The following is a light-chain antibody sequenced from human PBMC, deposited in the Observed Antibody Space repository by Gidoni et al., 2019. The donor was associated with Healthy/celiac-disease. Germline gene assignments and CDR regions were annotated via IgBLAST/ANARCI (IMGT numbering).Light chain of an antibody. J-gene: IGKJ1*01. V-gene: IGKV1-6*01. CDR2: AAS. CDR1: QGSRND. Sequence: AIQMTQSPSSLSASVGDRVTITCRASQGSRNDLGWYQQKPGKAPKLLIYAASSLQSGVPSRFSGSGSGTDFTLTISSLQPEDFATYYCLQDYNYPRTFGQXTKVEIK. CDR3: LQDYNYPRT.